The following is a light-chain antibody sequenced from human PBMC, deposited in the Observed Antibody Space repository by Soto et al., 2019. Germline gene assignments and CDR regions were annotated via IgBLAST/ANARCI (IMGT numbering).Light chain of an antibody. Sequence: EIVLTQSPGTLSLSPGERATLSCRASQSVSSSSLAWYQQKPGQAPRLLIYGASSRATGIPDRFSGSGSGTDFTLTIIRLEPEDFAVYYCQKYNAAPITFGQGTRLEI. CDR1: QSVSSSS. CDR3: QKYNAAPIT. V-gene: IGKV3-20*01. J-gene: IGKJ5*01. CDR2: GAS.